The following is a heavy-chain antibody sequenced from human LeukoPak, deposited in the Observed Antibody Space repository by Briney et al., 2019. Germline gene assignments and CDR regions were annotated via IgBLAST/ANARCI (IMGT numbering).Heavy chain of an antibody. J-gene: IGHJ4*02. CDR2: IYYRGRT. CDR1: NASIISSSFY. V-gene: IGHV4-39*01. Sequence: PSETLSLTCSVSNASIISSSFYWGWIRQPPGKGLEWIGSIYYRGRTYYNPSLKIRVTISADTSKNQFSLNLNSVTASDTAVYYCARQKILDDNYDSSGYYVDQWGQGSLVTVSS. CDR3: ARQKILDDNYDSSGYYVDQ. D-gene: IGHD3-22*01.